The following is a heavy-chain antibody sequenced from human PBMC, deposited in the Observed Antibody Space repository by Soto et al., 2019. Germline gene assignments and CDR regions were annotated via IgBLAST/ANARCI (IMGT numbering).Heavy chain of an antibody. V-gene: IGHV3-23*01. Sequence: PGGSLRLSCAASGFTFSSYAMSWVRQAPGKGLEWVSAISGSGGSTYYADSVKGRFTISRDNSKNTLYLQMNSLRAEDTAVYYCAKDSQPDCSGGSCYLTPGYYYGMDVWGQGTTVTVSS. D-gene: IGHD2-15*01. CDR1: GFTFSSYA. CDR2: ISGSGGST. J-gene: IGHJ6*02. CDR3: AKDSQPDCSGGSCYLTPGYYYGMDV.